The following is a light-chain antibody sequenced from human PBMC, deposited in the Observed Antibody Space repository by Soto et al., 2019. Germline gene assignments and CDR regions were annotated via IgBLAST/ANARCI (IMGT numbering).Light chain of an antibody. CDR3: SSYTTSSPYV. CDR1: SNDVGGYNY. V-gene: IGLV2-14*01. CDR2: EVS. Sequence: QSVLTQPASVSGSPGQSITISCTGTSNDVGGYNYVSWYQQHPGKAPKLVIYEVSHRPSGISDRFSGSKSGNTASLTISGLHLEDEAEYYCSSYTTSSPYVFGPGTKVTVL. J-gene: IGLJ1*01.